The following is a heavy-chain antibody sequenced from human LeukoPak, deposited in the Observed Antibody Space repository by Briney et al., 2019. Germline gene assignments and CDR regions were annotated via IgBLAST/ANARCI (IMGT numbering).Heavy chain of an antibody. Sequence: GRSLRLSCAASGFTFSSYGMHWVRQAPGKGLEWVAIIWYDGSNTYYADSVKGRFTISRDNSKNTLYVQMNSLRAEDTAVYYCAKDALLEPYYDSSGYCSDALDIWGQGTMVTVSS. J-gene: IGHJ3*02. V-gene: IGHV3-33*06. CDR1: GFTFSSYG. CDR3: AKDALLEPYYDSSGYCSDALDI. D-gene: IGHD3-22*01. CDR2: IWYDGSNT.